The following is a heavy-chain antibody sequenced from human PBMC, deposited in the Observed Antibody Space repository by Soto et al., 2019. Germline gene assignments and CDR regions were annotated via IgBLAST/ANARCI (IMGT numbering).Heavy chain of an antibody. CDR2: ISGSGGST. V-gene: IGHV3-23*01. D-gene: IGHD2-2*01. CDR3: AKDRGIVVVPAAPNAFDI. CDR1: GFXFSSYA. Sequence: GGSLXLSCAASGFXFSSYAMSWVRQAPGKGLEWVSAISGSGGSTYYADSVKGRFTISRDNSKNTLYLQMNSLRAEDTAVYYCAKDRGIVVVPAAPNAFDIWGQGTMVTVSS. J-gene: IGHJ3*02.